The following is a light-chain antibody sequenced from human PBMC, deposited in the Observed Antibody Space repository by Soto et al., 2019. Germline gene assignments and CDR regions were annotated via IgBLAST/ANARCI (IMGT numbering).Light chain of an antibody. J-gene: IGKJ1*01. CDR1: QSISSY. Sequence: IQVTQCPSSLSASVGDRVTITCRASQSISSYLNWYQQKPGKVPKLLIYAASSLQRGVPSRFSGSGSGKDFTLNISRLQAEGFATYYCQQSYSTPRTFGQGTKVDI. V-gene: IGKV1-39*01. CDR2: AAS. CDR3: QQSYSTPRT.